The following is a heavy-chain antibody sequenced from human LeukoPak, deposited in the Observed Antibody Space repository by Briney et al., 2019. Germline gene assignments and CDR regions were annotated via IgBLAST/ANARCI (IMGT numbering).Heavy chain of an antibody. CDR1: GFTFSSYA. V-gene: IGHV3-23*01. CDR2: ISGSGSST. CDR3: ARQIGPDY. D-gene: IGHD3-22*01. J-gene: IGHJ4*02. Sequence: GGSLRLSCVASGFTFSSYAVTWVRQAPGKGLEWVSAISGSGSSTYYADSMKGRFTISRDNSRSTLFLQMNSLRVEDTAVYYCARQIGPDYWGQGTLVTVSS.